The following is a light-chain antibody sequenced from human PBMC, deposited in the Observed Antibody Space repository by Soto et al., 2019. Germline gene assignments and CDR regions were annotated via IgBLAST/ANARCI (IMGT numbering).Light chain of an antibody. CDR1: SSDVGGYNY. V-gene: IGLV2-14*01. CDR3: SSYTSSSTYVV. J-gene: IGLJ2*01. CDR2: DVS. Sequence: QSALTQPASVSGSPGQSITISCTGTSSDVGGYNYVSWYQQHPGKAPKLMISDVSNRHSGVSNRFSGSKSGNTASLTISGLQAEDEADYYCSSYTSSSTYVVFGGGTKLTVL.